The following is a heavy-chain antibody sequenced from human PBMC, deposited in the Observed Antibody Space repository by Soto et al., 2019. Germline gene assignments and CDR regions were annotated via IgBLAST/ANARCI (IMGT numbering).Heavy chain of an antibody. J-gene: IGHJ6*02. CDR1: GFTFSRYA. Sequence: EVQLLESGGGLVQPGGSLRLSCAASGFTFSRYAMNWVRQAPGKGLEWVSDISGSGDSTHYADSVKGRFTISRANSKNPLYLEMNSLRAEDTAVYYCAKDWRMDVWGQGTTVTVAS. CDR3: AKDWRMDV. V-gene: IGHV3-23*01. CDR2: ISGSGDST.